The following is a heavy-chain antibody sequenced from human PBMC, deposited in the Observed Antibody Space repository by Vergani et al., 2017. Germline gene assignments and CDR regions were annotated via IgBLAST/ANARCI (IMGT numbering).Heavy chain of an antibody. V-gene: IGHV1-69*06. CDR2: IIPIFGTA. D-gene: IGHD2-2*01. J-gene: IGHJ2*01. CDR3: ARGGCSSARWLNWYFDL. Sequence: QVQLVQSGAEVKKPGSSVKVSCKASGGTFSSYAISWVRQAPGQGLEWMGGIIPIFGTANYAQKFQGRVTITADKSTSTAYMELSSLRSEDTAVYYCARGGCSSARWLNWYFDLWGRGTLVTVSS. CDR1: GGTFSSYA.